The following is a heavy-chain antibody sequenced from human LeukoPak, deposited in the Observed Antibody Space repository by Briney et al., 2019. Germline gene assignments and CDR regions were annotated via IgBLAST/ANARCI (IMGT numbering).Heavy chain of an antibody. V-gene: IGHV2-70*04. CDR1: GFSLSTSGMR. J-gene: IGHJ4*02. D-gene: IGHD3-10*01. CDR3: ARSIWFGELYFDY. Sequence: SGPALVKPTQTLTLTCTFSGFSLSTSGMRVSWIRQPPGKALEWLARIDWADDKFYSTSLKTRLTISKDTSKNRVVLTMTNMDPVDTATYYCARSIWFGELYFDYWGQGTLVTVSS. CDR2: IDWADDK.